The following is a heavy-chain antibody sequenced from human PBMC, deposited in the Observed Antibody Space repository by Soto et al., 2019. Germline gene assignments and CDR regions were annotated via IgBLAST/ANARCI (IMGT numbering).Heavy chain of an antibody. CDR3: ARAKGGGSSSWYYYYYGMEV. CDR1: VFTFSDYY. D-gene: IGHD6-13*01. CDR2: ISSSSSYT. V-gene: IGHV3-11*06. Sequence: VGSLRLSCASSVFTFSDYYMSWIRQSPGKWLEWVSYISSSSSYTNYADSVKGRFTISRDNAKNSLYLQMNSLRAEDTAVYYCARAKGGGSSSWYYYYYGMEVWGQGTTVSVSS. J-gene: IGHJ6*01.